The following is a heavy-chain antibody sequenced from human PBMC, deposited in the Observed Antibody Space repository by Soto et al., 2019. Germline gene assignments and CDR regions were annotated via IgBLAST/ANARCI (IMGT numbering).Heavy chain of an antibody. CDR1: GFTFSTYA. J-gene: IGHJ4*02. D-gene: IGHD2-2*03. Sequence: GGSLRLSCAASGFTFSTYAMSWVRQAPGTGLEWVSGVTNLGGTINYADSVKGRFTISRDNSKNTLYLQMSSLRAEDTAVYYCAKDGNNGYAFDHWGQGTLVTVSS. V-gene: IGHV3-23*01. CDR3: AKDGNNGYAFDH. CDR2: VTNLGGTI.